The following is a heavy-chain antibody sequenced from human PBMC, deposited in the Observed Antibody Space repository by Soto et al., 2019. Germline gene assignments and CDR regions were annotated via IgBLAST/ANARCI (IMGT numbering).Heavy chain of an antibody. J-gene: IGHJ4*02. CDR3: AHYSSTSSFDY. V-gene: IGHV2-5*02. CDR1: GFSLSTSGMA. Sequence: SGPTLVNPTQTFTLACTFSGFSLSTSGMAVGWIRQPPGKALEWLALIYWDDDKRYSPSLKSRLTITKDTSKNQVVLTMTNMDPVDTATYYCAHYSSTSSFDYWGQGTLVTVSS. D-gene: IGHD6-13*01. CDR2: IYWDDDK.